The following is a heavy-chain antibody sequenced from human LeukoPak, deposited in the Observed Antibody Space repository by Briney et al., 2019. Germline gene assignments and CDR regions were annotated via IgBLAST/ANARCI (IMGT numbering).Heavy chain of an antibody. CDR3: AREGDSSGYYY. D-gene: IGHD3-22*01. CDR2: IIPIFGTA. Sequence: SVKVSCKASGYTFTSYAISWVRQAPGQGLEWMGRIIPIFGTANYAQKFQGRVTITTDESTSTAYMELSSLRSEDTAVYYCAREGDSSGYYYWGQGTLVTVSS. J-gene: IGHJ4*02. CDR1: GYTFTSYA. V-gene: IGHV1-69*05.